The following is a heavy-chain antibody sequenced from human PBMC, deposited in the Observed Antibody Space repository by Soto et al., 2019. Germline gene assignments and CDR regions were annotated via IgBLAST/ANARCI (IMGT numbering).Heavy chain of an antibody. Sequence: SVKVSCKASGGTFSSYAISLVRQAPGQGLEWMGGIIPIFGTANYAQKFQGRVTITADESTSTAYMELSSLRSEDTAVYYCARGPGGPDGPGDYWGQGTLVTVSS. D-gene: IGHD2-15*01. CDR3: ARGPGGPDGPGDY. CDR1: GGTFSSYA. J-gene: IGHJ4*02. CDR2: IIPIFGTA. V-gene: IGHV1-69*13.